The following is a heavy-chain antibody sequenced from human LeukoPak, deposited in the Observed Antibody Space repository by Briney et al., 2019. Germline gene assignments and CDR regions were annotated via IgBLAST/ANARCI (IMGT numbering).Heavy chain of an antibody. Sequence: ASVKVSCKASGYTFTSYGISWVRQAPGQGLEWMGWISAYNGNTNYAQKLQGRVTMTTDTSTSTAYRELRSLRSDDTAEYYCEREVVPNYYSSGSASDYYYYYGMDVWGKGTTVTVSS. J-gene: IGHJ6*04. CDR2: ISAYNGNT. D-gene: IGHD3-10*01. CDR1: GYTFTSYG. V-gene: IGHV1-18*04. CDR3: EREVVPNYYSSGSASDYYYYYGMDV.